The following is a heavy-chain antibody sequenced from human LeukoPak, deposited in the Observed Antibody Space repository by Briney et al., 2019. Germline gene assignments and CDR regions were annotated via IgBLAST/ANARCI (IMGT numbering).Heavy chain of an antibody. CDR2: INPNSGGT. Sequence: ASVKVSCKASGYTFTGYYMHWVRQSPGQGLEWMGCINPNSGGTNYAQKFQGRVTMTRDTSISTAYMELSRLRSDDTAVYYCARAHRRYCSGGSCYIIWFNPWGQGTLVTVSS. CDR1: GYTFTGYY. J-gene: IGHJ5*02. V-gene: IGHV1-2*02. CDR3: ARAHRRYCSGGSCYIIWFNP. D-gene: IGHD2-15*01.